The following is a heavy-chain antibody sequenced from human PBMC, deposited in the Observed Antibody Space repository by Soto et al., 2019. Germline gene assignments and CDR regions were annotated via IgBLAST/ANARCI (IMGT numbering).Heavy chain of an antibody. V-gene: IGHV1-69*12. D-gene: IGHD3-3*02. CDR1: GGTFRTSA. CDR2: IMPVFPTP. CDR3: ARDKDRQQLGGNYYYVMDV. J-gene: IGHJ6*04. Sequence: QVQLVQSGAEVKKPGSSVRVSCKTSGGTFRTSALSWVRQAPGQGLEWMGGIMPVFPTPDYAQKFQGRVTITADESTSTAYMELSSLRAEDTGVYYCARDKDRQQLGGNYYYVMDVWGKGTTITVSS.